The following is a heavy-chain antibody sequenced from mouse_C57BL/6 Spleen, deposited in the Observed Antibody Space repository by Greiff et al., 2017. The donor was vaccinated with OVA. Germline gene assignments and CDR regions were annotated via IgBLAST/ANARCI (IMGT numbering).Heavy chain of an antibody. Sequence: EVKLVESGGGLVQPKGSLKLSCAASGFSFNTYAMNWVRQAPGKGLEWVARIRSKSNNYATYYADSVKDRFTISRDDSESMLYLQMNNLKTEDTAMYYCVRSSPLTGNFDYWGQGTTLTVSS. J-gene: IGHJ2*01. V-gene: IGHV10-1*01. D-gene: IGHD4-1*01. CDR2: IRSKSNNYAT. CDR1: GFSFNTYA. CDR3: VRSSPLTGNFDY.